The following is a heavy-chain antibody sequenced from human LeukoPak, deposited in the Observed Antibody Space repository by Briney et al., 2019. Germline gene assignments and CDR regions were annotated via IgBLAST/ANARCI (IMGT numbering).Heavy chain of an antibody. J-gene: IGHJ4*02. CDR2: INPSGGST. V-gene: IGHV1-46*02. D-gene: IGHD6-19*01. CDR1: GYTFNNHY. Sequence: ASVKVSCKASGYTFNNHYMYWERQAPGPWLELMGVINPSGGSTSYAQKFQGRVTMTRDTSTRTVYMEVNSLRSEDTAVYYCARQGTYSSAIGMGYWGQGTLVTVSS. CDR3: ARQGTYSSAIGMGY.